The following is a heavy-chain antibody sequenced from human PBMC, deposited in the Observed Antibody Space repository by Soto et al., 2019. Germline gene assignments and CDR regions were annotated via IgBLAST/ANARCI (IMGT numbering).Heavy chain of an antibody. CDR3: ARGECSSNYCFTRWALDI. J-gene: IGHJ3*02. CDR1: GGSFSAYH. Sequence: QVQLQQWGAGLLKPSETLSLTCAVSGGSFSAYHWPWIRPTPGKGLEWIGEISHSGSTNYKPSLKSRVTISADPSKKQFSLNLTSMTAADSGVYYCARGECSSNYCFTRWALDIWGQGTVVTVSS. V-gene: IGHV4-34*01. CDR2: ISHSGST. D-gene: IGHD2-2*01.